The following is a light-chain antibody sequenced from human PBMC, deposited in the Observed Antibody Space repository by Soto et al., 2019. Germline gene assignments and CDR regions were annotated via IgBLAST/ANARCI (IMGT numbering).Light chain of an antibody. V-gene: IGLV2-8*01. CDR2: EVS. CDR3: SSYAGSNNLGV. Sequence: QSVLTQPPSASGSPGQSVTISCTGTSSDIGGYNYVSWYQHHPGKAPKVMIYEVSKRPSGVPDRFSGSKSGNTASLTVSGLQPEYEADYYCSSYAGSNNLGVFGGGTKVTVL. CDR1: SSDIGGYNY. J-gene: IGLJ3*02.